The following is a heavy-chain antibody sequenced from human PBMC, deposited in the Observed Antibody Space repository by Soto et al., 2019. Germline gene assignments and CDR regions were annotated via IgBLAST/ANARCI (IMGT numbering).Heavy chain of an antibody. CDR3: ARGGIAAAGTYWFDP. CDR2: MNPNSGNT. J-gene: IGHJ5*02. D-gene: IGHD6-13*01. Sequence: GASVKVSCKASGYTFTSYDINCVRQATGQGLEWMGWMNPNSGNTGYAQKFQGRVTMTRNTSISTAYMELSSLRSEDTAVYYCARGGIAAAGTYWFDPWVQGTLVTVSS. V-gene: IGHV1-8*01. CDR1: GYTFTSYD.